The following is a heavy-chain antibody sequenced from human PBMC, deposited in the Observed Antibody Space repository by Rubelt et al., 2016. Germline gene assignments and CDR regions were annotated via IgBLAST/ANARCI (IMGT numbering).Heavy chain of an antibody. D-gene: IGHD3-22*01. CDR3: ARDPDYYDSSGSVHYFDY. Sequence: INSDGSSTSYADSVKGRFTISRDNAKNTLYLQMNSLRAEDTAVYYCARDPDYYDSSGSVHYFDYWGQGTLVTVSS. V-gene: IGHV3-74*01. J-gene: IGHJ4*02. CDR2: INSDGSST.